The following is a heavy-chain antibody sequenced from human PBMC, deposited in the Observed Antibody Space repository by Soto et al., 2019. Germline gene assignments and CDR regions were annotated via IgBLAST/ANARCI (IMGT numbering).Heavy chain of an antibody. J-gene: IGHJ4*02. CDR3: VSVNSASGWPIDY. CDR2: ISGSGGST. Sequence: PGGSLRLSCAASGFTFSSYAMGWVRQPPGKGLEWVSLISGSGGSTWHADPVKGRFTISRDNSKNTLYLQMNSLSAEDTAVYYCVSVNSASGWPIDYWGRGTLVTVSS. D-gene: IGHD6-19*01. V-gene: IGHV3-23*01. CDR1: GFTFSSYA.